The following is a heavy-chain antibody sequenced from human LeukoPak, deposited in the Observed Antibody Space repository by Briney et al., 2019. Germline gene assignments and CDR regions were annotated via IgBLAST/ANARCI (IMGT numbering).Heavy chain of an antibody. CDR1: GFLFSSYV. CDR3: ARDRDWLLYDY. Sequence: SGTSLRLSCAGSGFLFSSYVMHWVRQAPGKGLEWVDAISHDETYKYYADSLRGRVTISRDNSKNTLYLQMHSLRADDTAIYYCARDRDWLLYDYWGQGTLVTVSS. J-gene: IGHJ4*02. D-gene: IGHD3-9*01. CDR2: ISHDETYK. V-gene: IGHV3-33*01.